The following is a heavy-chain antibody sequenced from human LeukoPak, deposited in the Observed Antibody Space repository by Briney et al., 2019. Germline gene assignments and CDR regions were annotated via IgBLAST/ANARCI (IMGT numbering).Heavy chain of an antibody. D-gene: IGHD3-9*01. J-gene: IGHJ6*02. Sequence: ASVRVSCKASGYTFTSYYMHWVRQAPGQGLEWMGIINPSGGSTSYAQKFQGRVTMTRDTSTSTVYMELGSLRSEDTAVYYCAREGPPTILGYYYGMDVWGQGTTVTVSS. CDR3: AREGPPTILGYYYGMDV. V-gene: IGHV1-46*01. CDR2: INPSGGST. CDR1: GYTFTSYY.